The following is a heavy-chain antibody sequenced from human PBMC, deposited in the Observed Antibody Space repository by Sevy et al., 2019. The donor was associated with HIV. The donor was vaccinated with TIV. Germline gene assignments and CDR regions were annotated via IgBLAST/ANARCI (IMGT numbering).Heavy chain of an antibody. V-gene: IGHV1-24*01. CDR2: FDPEDGET. CDR3: ATLDFWSENPFYGTDV. D-gene: IGHD3-3*01. J-gene: IGHJ6*02. CDR1: GYTLTKLP. Sequence: ASVKVSCKVSGYTLTKLPMHWVRQAPGKGLEWMGGFDPEDGETIYAQRFRGRGTMTEDTSTETAYMELSSLRSEETAVYYCATLDFWSENPFYGTDVWGQGTTVTVSS.